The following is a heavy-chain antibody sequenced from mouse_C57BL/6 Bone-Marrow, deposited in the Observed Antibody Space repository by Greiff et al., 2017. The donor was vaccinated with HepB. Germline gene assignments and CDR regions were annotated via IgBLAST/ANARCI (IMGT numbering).Heavy chain of an antibody. CDR1: GFSFNTYA. J-gene: IGHJ3*01. CDR2: IRSKSNNYAT. V-gene: IGHV10-1*01. Sequence: EVMLVESGGGLVQPKGSLKLSCAASGFSFNTYAMNWVRQAPGKGLEWVARIRSKSNNYATYYVDSVKDRFTISRDDSESMLYLQMNNLKTEDTAMYYCVKGGTMVTTEFAYWGQGTLVTVSA. D-gene: IGHD2-2*01. CDR3: VKGGTMVTTEFAY.